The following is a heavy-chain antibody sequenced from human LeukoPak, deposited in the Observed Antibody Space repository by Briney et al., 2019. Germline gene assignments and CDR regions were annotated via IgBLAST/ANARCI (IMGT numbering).Heavy chain of an antibody. CDR3: ARARPKKWELLGSAVFDY. Sequence: LETLSLTCTVSGGSISSSSYYWGWIRQPPGKGLEWIGSIYYSGSTNYNPSLKSRVTISVDTPKNQFSLKLSSVTAADTAVYYCARARPKKWELLGSAVFDYWGQGTLVTVSS. J-gene: IGHJ4*02. CDR2: IYYSGST. D-gene: IGHD1-26*01. CDR1: GGSISSSSYY. V-gene: IGHV4-39*07.